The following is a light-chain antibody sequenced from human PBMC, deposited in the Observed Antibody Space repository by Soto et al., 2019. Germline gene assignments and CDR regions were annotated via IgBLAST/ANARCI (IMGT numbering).Light chain of an antibody. Sequence: QSALTQPPSASGSPGQSVTISCTRTSSDVGAYKFVSWYQLHPGKAPKLMIYEVNVRPSGVPDRFSGSKSGNTASLTVSGLQVEDEADYYCSSYGGRSNLVFGGGTKVTVL. V-gene: IGLV2-8*01. J-gene: IGLJ2*01. CDR3: SSYGGRSNLV. CDR1: SSDVGAYKF. CDR2: EVN.